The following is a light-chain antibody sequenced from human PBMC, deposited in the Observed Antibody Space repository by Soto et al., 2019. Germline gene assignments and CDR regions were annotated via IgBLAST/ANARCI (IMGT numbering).Light chain of an antibody. J-gene: IGKJ1*01. V-gene: IGKV3-20*01. CDR1: QSVSSNY. CDR2: GAS. Sequence: IVLTQSPGTLSLSPGERATLSCRASQSVSSNYLAGYQQKPGQAPRLLIHGASTRATGVPDRFSGSGSGTGFTLTISRLEPEDFAVYHCQQYGSLPWTFGQGTKVDIK. CDR3: QQYGSLPWT.